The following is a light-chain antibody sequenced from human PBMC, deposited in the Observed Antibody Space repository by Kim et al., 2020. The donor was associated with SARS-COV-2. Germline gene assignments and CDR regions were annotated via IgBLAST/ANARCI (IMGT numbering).Light chain of an antibody. J-gene: IGLJ2*01. Sequence: SVRLTCSLGSGHTSYAAAWHQQQPGKGPRYLMKLNSDGSHSKGDGIPDRFSGSSSGAERYLTISSLQSEDEADYYCQGWATGIQVFGGGTQLTVL. CDR3: QGWATGIQV. CDR2: LNSDGSH. CDR1: SGHTSYA. V-gene: IGLV4-69*01.